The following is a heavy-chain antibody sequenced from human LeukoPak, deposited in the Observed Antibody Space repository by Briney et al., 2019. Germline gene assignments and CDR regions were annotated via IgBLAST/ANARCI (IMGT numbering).Heavy chain of an antibody. CDR3: AITYCGGDCYSPYYYGMDV. CDR1: GCIFTSYD. Sequence: ASVKASCKGCGCIFTSYDMNWVGQASGQGLEWMGWKNTNSGNTGYAQKVQGRVTMTRNTSLRPAYMELRSLRSEDPAVYHCAITYCGGDCYSPYYYGMDVWGQGTTVTVPS. V-gene: IGHV1-8*01. D-gene: IGHD2-21*02. J-gene: IGHJ6*02. CDR2: KNTNSGNT.